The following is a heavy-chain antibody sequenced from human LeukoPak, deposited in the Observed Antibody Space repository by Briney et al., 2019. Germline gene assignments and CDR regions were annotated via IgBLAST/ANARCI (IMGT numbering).Heavy chain of an antibody. CDR3: AKFRGCSGGSCYSVYFQH. CDR1: GFSFNNFA. J-gene: IGHJ1*01. CDR2: VSGSGGNI. Sequence: GGSLRLSCVASGFSFNNFAMTWVRQAPGKGLEWVSGVSGSGGNIHYADSVKGRFTISRDNSKNTLYLQMNSLRAEDTAVYYCAKFRGCSGGSCYSVYFQHWGQGTLVTVSS. V-gene: IGHV3-23*01. D-gene: IGHD2-15*01.